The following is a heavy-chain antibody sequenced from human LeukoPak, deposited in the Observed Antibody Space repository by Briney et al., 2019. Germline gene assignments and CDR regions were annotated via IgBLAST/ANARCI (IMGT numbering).Heavy chain of an antibody. J-gene: IGHJ6*03. CDR3: ARNLGGCSGGSCYSMDV. CDR2: IYSGGST. D-gene: IGHD2-15*01. Sequence: GGSLRLSCAASGFTVSSDYMSWVRQAPGKGLEWVSVIYSGGSTYYADSVKGRFTISRDNSKNTLYLQMNSLRAEDTAVYYCARNLGGCSGGSCYSMDVWGQGTTVTVSS. V-gene: IGHV3-53*01. CDR1: GFTVSSDY.